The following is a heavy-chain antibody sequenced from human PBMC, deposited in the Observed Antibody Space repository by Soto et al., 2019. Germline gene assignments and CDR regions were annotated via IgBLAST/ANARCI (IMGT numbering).Heavy chain of an antibody. J-gene: IGHJ4*02. CDR2: ICQSGNT. D-gene: IGHD1-7*01. Sequence: KSSETLSLTCALSGGSISSSNCWTWVRQPPGKGLEWIGEICQSGNTNYNPSLKSRVTISKQKSSNQFSLRLSSVTAADTAVYYCATGEHGITGTTDQWGQGTLVTVSS. CDR1: GGSISSSNC. V-gene: IGHV4-4*02. CDR3: ATGEHGITGTTDQ.